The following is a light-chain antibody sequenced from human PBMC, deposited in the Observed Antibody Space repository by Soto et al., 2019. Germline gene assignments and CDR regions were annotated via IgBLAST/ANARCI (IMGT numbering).Light chain of an antibody. J-gene: IGKJ2*01. V-gene: IGKV1-39*01. CDR2: GAS. CDR3: QQYNNWPPRYT. CDR1: QSIGRH. Sequence: DIQMTQSLSSLSASVGDRVTITCRASQSIGRHLNWYQQTPGRAPSLLIYGASSLQSGVPARFSASGFGTDFTLTISSLQPEDVAVYYCQQYNNWPPRYTFGQGTKLEIK.